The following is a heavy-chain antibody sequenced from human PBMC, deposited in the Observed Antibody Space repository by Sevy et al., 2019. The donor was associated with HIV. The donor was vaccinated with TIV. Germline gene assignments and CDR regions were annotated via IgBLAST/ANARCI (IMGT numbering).Heavy chain of an antibody. V-gene: IGHV3-30-3*01. CDR3: ARAPGELVRYYFDY. Sequence: GGSLRLSCAASGFTFSSYAMHWVRQAPGKGLEWVAVISYDGSNKYYADSVKGRFTISRDNSKNTLYLQMNSLRAEDTAVYYCARAPGELVRYYFDYWGQGTLVTVSS. J-gene: IGHJ4*02. CDR1: GFTFSSYA. D-gene: IGHD6-13*01. CDR2: ISYDGSNK.